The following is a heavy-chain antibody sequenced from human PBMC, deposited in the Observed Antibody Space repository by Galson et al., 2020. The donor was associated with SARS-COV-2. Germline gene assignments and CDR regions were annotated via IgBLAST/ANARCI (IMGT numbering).Heavy chain of an antibody. Sequence: GESLKISCTGSGFTFSSYDISWVRQAPGKGLEWVSSVSGDGGYIYYGDSVRGRFTVSRDNSKNTLHLQMNSLRVEDTAVYYCAKDAVASYGMDVWGQGTTVTVSS. J-gene: IGHJ6*02. CDR3: AKDAVASYGMDV. V-gene: IGHV3-23*01. CDR1: GFTFSSYD. CDR2: VSGDGGYI. D-gene: IGHD6-19*01.